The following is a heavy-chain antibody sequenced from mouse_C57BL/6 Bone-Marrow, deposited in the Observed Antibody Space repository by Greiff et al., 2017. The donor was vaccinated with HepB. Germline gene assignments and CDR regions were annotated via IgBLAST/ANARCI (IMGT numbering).Heavy chain of an antibody. V-gene: IGHV1-55*01. CDR3: AREGDDGYYTSFAY. Sequence: QVQLQQSGAELVKPGASVKMSCKASGYTFTSYWITWVKQRPGQGLEWIGDIYPGSGSTNYNEKFKSKATLTVDTSSSTAYMQLSSLTSEDSAVYYCAREGDDGYYTSFAYWGQGTLVTVSA. D-gene: IGHD2-3*01. CDR1: GYTFTSYW. CDR2: IYPGSGST. J-gene: IGHJ3*01.